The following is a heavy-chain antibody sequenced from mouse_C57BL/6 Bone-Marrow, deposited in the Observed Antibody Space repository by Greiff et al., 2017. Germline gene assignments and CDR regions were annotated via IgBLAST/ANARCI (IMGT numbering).Heavy chain of an antibody. CDR1: GYSITSGYD. V-gene: IGHV3-1*01. CDR2: ISYSGSP. J-gene: IGHJ2*01. D-gene: IGHD2-5*01. CDR3: ARGGYSNAFDY. Sequence: DVMLVESGPGMVKPSQSLSLTCTVTGYSITSGYDWHWIRHFPGNKLEWMGYISYSGSPNYNPTLKSRISITHDTSKNHFFLKLNSVTTEDTATYYCARGGYSNAFDYWGQGTTLTVSS.